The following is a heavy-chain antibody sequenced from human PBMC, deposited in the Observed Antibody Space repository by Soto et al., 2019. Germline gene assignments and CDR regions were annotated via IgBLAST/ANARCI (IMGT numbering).Heavy chain of an antibody. J-gene: IGHJ6*02. V-gene: IGHV1-69*06. CDR2: IIPIFGTA. CDR3: ARATTVTTGYYYYGMDV. D-gene: IGHD4-17*01. Sequence: QVQLVQSGAEVKKPGSSVKVSCKASGGTFSSYAISWVRQAPGQGLEWMGGIIPIFGTANYAQKFQGRVTITADKSTSTAYMELSSLRSEDTAAYYCARATTVTTGYYYYGMDVWGQGTTVTVSS. CDR1: GGTFSSYA.